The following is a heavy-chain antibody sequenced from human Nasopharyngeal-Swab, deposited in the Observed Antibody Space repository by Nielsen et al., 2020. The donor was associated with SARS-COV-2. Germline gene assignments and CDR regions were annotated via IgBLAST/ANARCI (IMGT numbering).Heavy chain of an antibody. CDR1: GFTFSSYA. Sequence: GESLKISCAASGFTFSSYAMSWVRQAPGKGLEWVSAISGSGGSTYYADSVKGRFTISRDNSKNTLYLQMNSLRAEDTAVYYCAKDNYYYYGMDVWGQRTTVTVSS. CDR2: ISGSGGST. J-gene: IGHJ6*02. CDR3: AKDNYYYYGMDV. V-gene: IGHV3-23*01.